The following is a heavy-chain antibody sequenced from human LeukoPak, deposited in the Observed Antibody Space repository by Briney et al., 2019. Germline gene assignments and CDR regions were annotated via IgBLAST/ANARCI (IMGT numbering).Heavy chain of an antibody. CDR1: GGSFSGYY. V-gene: IGHV4-34*01. CDR3: ARVGPGTTELFDH. D-gene: IGHD1-7*01. CDR2: INHSGST. J-gene: IGHJ4*02. Sequence: SETLSLTCAVYGGSFSGYYWSWIRQPPGKGLEWIGEINHSGSTNYNPSLKSRVTISVDTSKNQFSLKLSSVTAADTAVYYCARVGPGTTELFDHWGQGTLVTVSS.